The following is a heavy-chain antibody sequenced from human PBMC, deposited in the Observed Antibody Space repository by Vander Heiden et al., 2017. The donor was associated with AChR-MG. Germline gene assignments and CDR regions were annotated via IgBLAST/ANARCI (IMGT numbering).Heavy chain of an antibody. J-gene: IGHJ5*02. CDR2: IWYDGSNK. D-gene: IGHD3-10*01. V-gene: IGHV3-33*01. CDR3: ARETLRGVIWFDP. CDR1: GFTFSSDC. Sequence: QVQLVESGGGVVQPGRSLRLPCAASGFTFSSDCMHWVRQAPGKGLEWVAVIWYDGSNKYYADSVKGRFTISRDNSKNTLYLQMNSLRAEDTAVYYCARETLRGVIWFDPWGQGTLVTVSS.